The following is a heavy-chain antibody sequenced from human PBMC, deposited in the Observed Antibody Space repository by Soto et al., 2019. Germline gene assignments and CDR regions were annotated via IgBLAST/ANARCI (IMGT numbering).Heavy chain of an antibody. CDR3: ARGYDFWSGYWDSYYYYGMDV. CDR2: IIPIFGTA. CDR1: GGTFSSYA. Sequence: SVKVSCKASGGTFSSYAISWVRQAPGQGLEWMGGIIPIFGTANYAQKFQGRVTITADESTSTAYMELSSLRSEDTAVYYCARGYDFWSGYWDSYYYYGMDVWGQGTTVTVSS. D-gene: IGHD3-3*01. V-gene: IGHV1-69*13. J-gene: IGHJ6*02.